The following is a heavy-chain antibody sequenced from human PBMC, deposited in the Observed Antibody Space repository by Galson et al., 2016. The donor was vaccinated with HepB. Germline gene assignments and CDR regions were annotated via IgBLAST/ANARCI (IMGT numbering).Heavy chain of an antibody. J-gene: IGHJ6*02. D-gene: IGHD3-10*01. Sequence: YWSWIRQPPGKGLEWIGYIYYSGSTNYNPPLKSRVTISVDTSKNQFSLKLTSVTTADTAVYYCARTPSRGGMDVWGQGTTVTVSS. CDR1: Y. V-gene: IGHV4-59*01. CDR2: IYYSGST. CDR3: ARTPSRGGMDV.